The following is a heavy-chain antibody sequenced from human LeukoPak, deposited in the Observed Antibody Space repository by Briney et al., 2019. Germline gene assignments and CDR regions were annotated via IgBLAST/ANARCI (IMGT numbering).Heavy chain of an antibody. CDR3: VRYGRRANDQPFDV. D-gene: IGHD1-1*01. Sequence: GGSLRLSREVSGFTFSNYWMMWVRQAPGKGLEWVASMDEDGSETNYVDSVTGRFTVSRDHAKNSLFLQMNSLRAEDTAVYYCVRYGRRANDQPFDVWGQGTMVTVSS. CDR2: MDEDGSET. CDR1: GFTFSNYW. V-gene: IGHV3-7*01. J-gene: IGHJ3*01.